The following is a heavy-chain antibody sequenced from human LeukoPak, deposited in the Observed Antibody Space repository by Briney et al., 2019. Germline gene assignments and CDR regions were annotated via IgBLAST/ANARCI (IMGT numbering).Heavy chain of an antibody. Sequence: GGSLRLSCAASGFTFSSYGMHWVRQAPGKGLEWVAGIWYDGSNKYYADSVKGRFTISRDNSKNTLYLQMNSLRAEDTAVYYCARSGSSWSVIYYYYMDVWGKGTTVTVSS. CDR3: ARSGSSWSVIYYYYMDV. V-gene: IGHV3-33*01. CDR2: IWYDGSNK. J-gene: IGHJ6*03. CDR1: GFTFSSYG. D-gene: IGHD6-13*01.